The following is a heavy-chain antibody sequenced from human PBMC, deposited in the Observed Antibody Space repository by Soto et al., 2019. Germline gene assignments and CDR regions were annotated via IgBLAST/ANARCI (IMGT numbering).Heavy chain of an antibody. CDR3: TTGLLEIAAAVYYYYYGMDV. V-gene: IGHV3-15*01. D-gene: IGHD6-13*01. J-gene: IGHJ6*02. Sequence: GSLRLSCASSGFTCSNAWRSWVRHGPGKGLEWVGRIKSKTDGGTTDYAAPVKGRFTISRDDSKNTLYLQMNSLKTEDTAVYYCTTGLLEIAAAVYYYYYGMDVWGQGTTVTVSS. CDR2: IKSKTDGGTT. CDR1: GFTCSNAW.